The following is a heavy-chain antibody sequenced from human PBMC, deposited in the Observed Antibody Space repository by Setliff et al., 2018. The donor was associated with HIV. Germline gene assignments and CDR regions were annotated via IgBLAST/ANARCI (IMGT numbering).Heavy chain of an antibody. V-gene: IGHV3-7*01. D-gene: IGHD2-2*01. Sequence: GGSLRLSCAASGFTFSSAWMGWVRQAPGKGLEWVAKIKQDGSEKYYVDSVKGRFTISRDNAKNSLYLQMNSLRAEDTAMYYCARGKIVVVPAAMRPFDYWGQGTLVTVSS. J-gene: IGHJ4*02. CDR3: ARGKIVVVPAAMRPFDY. CDR2: IKQDGSEK. CDR1: GFTFSSAW.